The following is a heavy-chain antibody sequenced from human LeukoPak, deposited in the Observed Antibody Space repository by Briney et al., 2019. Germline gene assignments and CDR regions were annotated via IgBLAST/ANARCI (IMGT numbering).Heavy chain of an antibody. CDR3: TSGTLEGVFDH. CDR1: GFTFSTCW. J-gene: IGHJ4*02. Sequence: GGSLRLSCAASGFTFSTCWMNWVRQAPGKGLEWVASIKQDGSEKYYVDSVKGRFTISRDNAKNSLYLQMNSLRAEDTAVYYCTSGTLEGVFDHWGQGTLVTVSS. V-gene: IGHV3-7*01. CDR2: IKQDGSEK. D-gene: IGHD1-1*01.